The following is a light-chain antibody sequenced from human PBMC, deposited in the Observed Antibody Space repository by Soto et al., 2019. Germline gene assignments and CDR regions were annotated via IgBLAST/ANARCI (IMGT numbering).Light chain of an antibody. J-gene: IGKJ1*01. CDR1: QSVSSSY. CDR2: GAS. CDR3: HQYGSP. V-gene: IGKV3-20*01. Sequence: EVVLTKTPGTLSLSPGEGATLSCRASQSVSSSYLAWYQQKPGQAPRLLIYGASSRATGIPDRFSGSGSGTDFTLTISRLEPEDFAVYYCHQYGSPFGQGTKVDIK.